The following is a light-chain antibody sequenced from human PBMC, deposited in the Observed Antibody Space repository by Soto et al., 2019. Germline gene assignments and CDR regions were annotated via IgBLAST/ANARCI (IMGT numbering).Light chain of an antibody. Sequence: DIQMTQSPSTLSASVGDRVTITCRASQSISSWLAWYQQKPGKVPKLLIYKESSLESGVPTRFTGSGSGTEFTLTISGLQPDDFATYYCQQYNSYWMFGQGTKVEIK. CDR2: KES. V-gene: IGKV1-5*03. CDR1: QSISSW. J-gene: IGKJ1*01. CDR3: QQYNSYWM.